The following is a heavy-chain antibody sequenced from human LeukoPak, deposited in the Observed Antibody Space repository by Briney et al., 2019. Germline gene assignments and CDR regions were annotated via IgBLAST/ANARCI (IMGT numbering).Heavy chain of an antibody. CDR2: INPNSGGT. D-gene: IGHD2-15*01. V-gene: IGHV1-2*02. Sequence: ASVKVSCKASGYTFTGYYMHWVRQAPGQGLEWMGWINPNSGGTNYAQKFQGRVTMTRDTPISTAYMELSRLRSDDTAVYYCARVAFRYCSGGSCYFDYWGQGTLVTVSS. J-gene: IGHJ4*02. CDR3: ARVAFRYCSGGSCYFDY. CDR1: GYTFTGYY.